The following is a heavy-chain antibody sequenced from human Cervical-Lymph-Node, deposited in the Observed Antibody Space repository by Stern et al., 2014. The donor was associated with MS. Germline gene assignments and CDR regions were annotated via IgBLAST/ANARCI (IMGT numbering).Heavy chain of an antibody. Sequence: VPLAASGGGLLHPGAPPSLSCPASAFTLSPYWMSWVRQAPGQRLAWLANLHQAGSATYYVDSVKGRFTISRHNAKNSLYLQMNSLRVEDTAVYFCARENEGDTDYGDYPYWNHGMDVWGQGTTVTVSS. CDR2: LHQAGSAT. V-gene: IGHV3-7*03. CDR3: ARENEGDTDYGDYPYWNHGMDV. CDR1: AFTLSPYW. D-gene: IGHD4-17*01. J-gene: IGHJ6*02.